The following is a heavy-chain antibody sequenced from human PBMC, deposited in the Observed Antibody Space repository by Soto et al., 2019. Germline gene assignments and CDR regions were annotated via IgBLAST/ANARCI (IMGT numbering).Heavy chain of an antibody. CDR2: ISAYNGNT. Sequence: GASVKVSCKASGYTFTSYGFNWVRQAPGQGLEWMGWISAYNGNTNYAQNLQGRVTMTTDTSTSTASMELRNLRSDDTAVYFCARAALGGAVAASVYWGQGTLVTVSS. CDR1: GYTFTSYG. J-gene: IGHJ4*02. CDR3: ARAALGGAVAASVY. V-gene: IGHV1-18*01. D-gene: IGHD6-19*01.